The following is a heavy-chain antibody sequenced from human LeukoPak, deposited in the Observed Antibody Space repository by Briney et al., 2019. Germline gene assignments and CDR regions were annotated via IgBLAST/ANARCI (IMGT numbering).Heavy chain of an antibody. V-gene: IGHV3-48*04. Sequence: GGSLRLSCAASGFAFSSYSMNWVRQAPGKGPEWLAYISSASGSIYYADSVKGRFTISRDNAKNSLFLQMNSLRAEDTAMYYCARLPAYCSSSACYYDYWGQGTLVTVSS. J-gene: IGHJ4*02. D-gene: IGHD2-2*01. CDR2: ISSASGSI. CDR1: GFAFSSYS. CDR3: ARLPAYCSSSACYYDY.